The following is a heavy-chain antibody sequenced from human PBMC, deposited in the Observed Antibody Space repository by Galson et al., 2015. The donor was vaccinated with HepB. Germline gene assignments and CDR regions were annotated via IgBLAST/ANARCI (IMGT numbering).Heavy chain of an antibody. V-gene: IGHV3-30*18. CDR1: GFTFSNYG. Sequence: SLRLSCAASGFTFSNYGMHWVRQAPGKGLEWVAVISYDGNKKYYGDSVKGRFTISRDNSKNTLYLQMNSLRADDTAVYYCAKDLSAVAGEEDYFDYWGQGTLVTVSS. D-gene: IGHD6-19*01. J-gene: IGHJ4*02. CDR2: ISYDGNKK. CDR3: AKDLSAVAGEEDYFDY.